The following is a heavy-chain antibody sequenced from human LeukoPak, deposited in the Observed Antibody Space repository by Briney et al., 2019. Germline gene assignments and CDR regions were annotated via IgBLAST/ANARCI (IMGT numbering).Heavy chain of an antibody. V-gene: IGHV3-21*06. CDR2: IGGSSTSV. CDR1: GFTFSTYS. J-gene: IGHJ4*02. CDR3: AREEGKQQMEAFDY. Sequence: GGSLRLSCAASGFTFSTYSMNWVRQAPGKGLEWVSSIGGSSTSVYYAGSVKGRFTISRDNAKNSLYLQMNSLRAEDTAVYYCAREEGKQQMEAFDYWGQGTLVTVSS. D-gene: IGHD6-13*01.